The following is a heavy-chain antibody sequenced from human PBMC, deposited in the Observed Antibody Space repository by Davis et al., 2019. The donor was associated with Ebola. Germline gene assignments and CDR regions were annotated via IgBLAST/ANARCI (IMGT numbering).Heavy chain of an antibody. CDR3: AKGLVVPAAMHGEGYYYYGMDV. D-gene: IGHD2-2*01. Sequence: GESLKISCAASGFTFSSYAMSWVRQAPGKGLEWVSAISGSGGSTYYADSVKGRFTISRDNSKNTLYLQMNSLRAEDTAVYYCAKGLVVPAAMHGEGYYYYGMDVWGQGTTVTVSS. CDR2: ISGSGGST. V-gene: IGHV3-23*01. J-gene: IGHJ6*02. CDR1: GFTFSSYA.